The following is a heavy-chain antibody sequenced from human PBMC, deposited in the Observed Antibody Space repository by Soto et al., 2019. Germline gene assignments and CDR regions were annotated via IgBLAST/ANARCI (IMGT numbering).Heavy chain of an antibody. CDR2: INHSGST. Sequence: TSETLSLTCAVYGGSFSGYYWSWIRQPPGKGLEWIGEINHSGSTNYNPSLKSRVTIPVDTSKNQFSLKLSSATAADTAVYYCARGWGVGYCSSTSCSPLDVWGKGTTVTVSS. J-gene: IGHJ6*04. CDR3: ARGWGVGYCSSTSCSPLDV. V-gene: IGHV4-34*01. CDR1: GGSFSGYY. D-gene: IGHD2-2*03.